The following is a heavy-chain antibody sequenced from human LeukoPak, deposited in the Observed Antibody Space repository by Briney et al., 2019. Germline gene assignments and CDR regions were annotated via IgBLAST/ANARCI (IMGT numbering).Heavy chain of an antibody. Sequence: GGSLRLSCAASGFTFSSYEMNWLRQAPGKGLEWVSYISSSCSTIYYADSVKGRFTISRDNAKNSLYLQMNSLRAEDTAVYYCAELGITMIGGVWGKGTTVTISS. CDR1: GFTFSSYE. CDR3: AELGITMIGGV. CDR2: ISSSCSTI. D-gene: IGHD3-10*02. J-gene: IGHJ6*04. V-gene: IGHV3-48*03.